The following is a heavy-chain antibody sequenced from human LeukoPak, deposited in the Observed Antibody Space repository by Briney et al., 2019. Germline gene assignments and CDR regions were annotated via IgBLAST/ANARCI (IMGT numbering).Heavy chain of an antibody. D-gene: IGHD6-6*01. CDR3: TLYSSSSFNWFDP. CDR1: GGSISSSSYY. Sequence: SETLSLTCTVSGGSISSSSYYWGWIRQPPGKGLEWIGSIYYSGSTYYNPSLKSRVTISVDTSKNQFSLKLSSVTAADTAVYYCTLYSSSSFNWFDPWGQGTLVTVSS. J-gene: IGHJ5*02. V-gene: IGHV4-39*07. CDR2: IYYSGST.